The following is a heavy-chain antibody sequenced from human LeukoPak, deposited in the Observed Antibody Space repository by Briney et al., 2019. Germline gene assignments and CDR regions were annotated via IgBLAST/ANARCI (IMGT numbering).Heavy chain of an antibody. Sequence: GGPLRLSCAASGFTFSSYGMHWVRQAPGKGLEWVAFIRYDGSNKYYADSVKGRFTISRDNSKNTLYLQMNSLRAEDTAVYYCAKEMVYAPWVIDYWGQGTLVTVSS. CDR3: AKEMVYAPWVIDY. J-gene: IGHJ4*02. CDR1: GFTFSSYG. D-gene: IGHD2-8*01. V-gene: IGHV3-30*02. CDR2: IRYDGSNK.